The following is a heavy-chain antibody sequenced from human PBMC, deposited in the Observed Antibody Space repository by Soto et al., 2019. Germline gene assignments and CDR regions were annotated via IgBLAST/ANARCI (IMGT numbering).Heavy chain of an antibody. CDR2: ISAYNGNT. V-gene: IGHV1-18*01. J-gene: IGHJ6*03. Sequence: QVQLVQSGAEVKKPGASVKVSCKASGYTFTSYGISWVRQAPGQGLEWMGWISAYNGNTNYAQKLQGRVTMTTDTSTSKAYMELRSLRSDDTAVYYCAREARYCSGGSCLGYYYYYYMDVWGKGTTVTVSS. CDR3: AREARYCSGGSCLGYYYYYYMDV. CDR1: GYTFTSYG. D-gene: IGHD2-15*01.